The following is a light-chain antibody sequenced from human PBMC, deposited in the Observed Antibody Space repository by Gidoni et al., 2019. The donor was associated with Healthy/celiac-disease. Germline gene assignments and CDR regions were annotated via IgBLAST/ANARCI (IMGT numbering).Light chain of an antibody. CDR3: SSYAGSNNYV. Sequence: QSALTHPPSASGSPGQSVTISCTVTRSDVGGYNYVAWYQQHPGKAPKLMIYEVSKRPSGVPDRFSGSKSGNTASLTVSGLQAEDEADYYCSSYAGSNNYVFGTGTKVTVL. CDR1: RSDVGGYNY. V-gene: IGLV2-8*01. J-gene: IGLJ1*01. CDR2: EVS.